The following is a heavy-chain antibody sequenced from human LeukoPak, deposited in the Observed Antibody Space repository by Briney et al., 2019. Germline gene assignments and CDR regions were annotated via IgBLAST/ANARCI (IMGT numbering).Heavy chain of an antibody. CDR2: INLNSGNT. Sequence: ASVKVSCKASGYTFTSYDINWVRQATGQGLEWMGWINLNSGNTGYAQNFQGRLTVTRDTSINTDYMELNTLRSEDTAIYYCARVTGSIDYWGQGTLVTVSS. CDR3: ARVTGSIDY. CDR1: GYTFTSYD. J-gene: IGHJ4*02. D-gene: IGHD1-26*01. V-gene: IGHV1-8*01.